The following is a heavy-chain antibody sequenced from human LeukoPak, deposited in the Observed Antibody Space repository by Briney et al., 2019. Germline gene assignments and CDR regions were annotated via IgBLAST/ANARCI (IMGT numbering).Heavy chain of an antibody. J-gene: IGHJ4*02. CDR2: IYYSGST. CDR1: GGSISSYY. Sequence: PSETLSPTCTVSGGSISSYYWSWIRQPPGKGLEWIGYIYYSGSTNYNPSLKSRVTISVDTSKNQFSLKLSSVTAADTAVYYCARGGPNQYYYDSSGYYPEDYWGQGTLVTVSS. V-gene: IGHV4-59*01. CDR3: ARGGPNQYYYDSSGYYPEDY. D-gene: IGHD3-22*01.